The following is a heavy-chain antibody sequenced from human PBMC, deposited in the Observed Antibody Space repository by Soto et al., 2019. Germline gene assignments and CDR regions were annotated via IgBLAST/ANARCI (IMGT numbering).Heavy chain of an antibody. D-gene: IGHD6-19*01. CDR1: GFTFSSYG. CDR3: AKDTGYSSGWGDYYYGMDV. J-gene: IGHJ6*02. Sequence: GGSLRLSCAASGFTFSSYGMHWVRQAPGKGLEWVAVMSYDGSNKYYADSVKGRFTISRDNSKNTLYLQMNSLRAEDTAVYYCAKDTGYSSGWGDYYYGMDVWGQGTTVTVSS. CDR2: MSYDGSNK. V-gene: IGHV3-30*18.